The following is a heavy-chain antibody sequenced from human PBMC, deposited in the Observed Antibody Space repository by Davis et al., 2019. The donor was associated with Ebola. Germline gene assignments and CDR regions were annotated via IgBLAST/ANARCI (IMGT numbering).Heavy chain of an antibody. CDR3: SKGWGSSGWYYFDY. J-gene: IGHJ4*02. CDR2: ISSSGDST. Sequence: PGGSLRLSCAASGFTFSSYAMSWVRQAPGKGLEWVSAISSSGDSTYYADSVKGRFTISRDNSKNTLYLQMNSLRAEDTAVYYCSKGWGSSGWYYFDYWGQGTLVTVSS. V-gene: IGHV3-23*01. CDR1: GFTFSSYA. D-gene: IGHD6-19*01.